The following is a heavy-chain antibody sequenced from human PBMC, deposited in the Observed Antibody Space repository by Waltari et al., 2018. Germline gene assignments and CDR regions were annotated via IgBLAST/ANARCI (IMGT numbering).Heavy chain of an antibody. D-gene: IGHD2-2*01. CDR3: VRGFSTSPSAY. CDR1: GFTFGSFW. Sequence: EVQLVESGGGLVQPGESLRLSCAASGFTFGSFWMHWVRQVSGKGLVWVASISDGGRRLACADAVKGRITICRDNAKNKLYRQMNRLRGDDTAVYYCVRGFSTSPSAYWGQGALVTVSS. CDR2: ISDGGRRL. V-gene: IGHV3-74*03. J-gene: IGHJ4*02.